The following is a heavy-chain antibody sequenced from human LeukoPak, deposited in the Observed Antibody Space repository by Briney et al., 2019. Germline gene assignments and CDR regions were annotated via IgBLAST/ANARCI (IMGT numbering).Heavy chain of an antibody. V-gene: IGHV1-8*01. CDR1: GYTFTSYD. Sequence: ASVKVSCKASGYTFTSYDINWVRQATGQGLEWMGWMNPNSGNTGYAQKFQGRVTMTRDMSTSTVYMELSSLRSEDTAVYYCARAGSMYSSSWYFHWFDPWGQGTLVTVSS. D-gene: IGHD6-13*01. J-gene: IGHJ5*02. CDR3: ARAGSMYSSSWYFHWFDP. CDR2: MNPNSGNT.